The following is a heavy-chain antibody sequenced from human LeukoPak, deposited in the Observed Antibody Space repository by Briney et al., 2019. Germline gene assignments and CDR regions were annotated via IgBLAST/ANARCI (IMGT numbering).Heavy chain of an antibody. V-gene: IGHV4-39*07. D-gene: IGHD3-3*01. CDR3: ARGFTDYYYGMDV. J-gene: IGHJ6*02. Sequence: PSETLSLTCTVPGGSISSSTYYWGWIRQPPGKGLEWIGSIYYSGSTYYNPSLKSRVTISVDTSKSQFSLKLSSVTAADTAVYYCARGFTDYYYGMDVWGQGTTVTVSS. CDR1: GGSISSSTYY. CDR2: IYYSGST.